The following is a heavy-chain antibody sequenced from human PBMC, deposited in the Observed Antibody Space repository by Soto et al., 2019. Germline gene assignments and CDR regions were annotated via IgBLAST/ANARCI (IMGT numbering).Heavy chain of an antibody. J-gene: IGHJ4*02. CDR1: GFTFTRYS. Sequence: EVVLLESGGGLVRPGGSLRLSCAASGFTFTRYSMNWVRQAPGKGLEWVSSISSTTNYIYYGDSMKGRFTISRDNAKNSLYLEMNSLRAEDTAVYYCARESEDLTSNFDYWGQGTLVTVSS. V-gene: IGHV3-21*06. CDR2: ISSTTNYI. CDR3: ARESEDLTSNFDY.